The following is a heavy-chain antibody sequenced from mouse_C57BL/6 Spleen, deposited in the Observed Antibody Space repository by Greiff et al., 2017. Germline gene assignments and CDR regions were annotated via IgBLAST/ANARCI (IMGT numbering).Heavy chain of an antibody. D-gene: IGHD1-1*01. CDR3: ARSNYSSSKYYAMDY. Sequence: VQLQQSGPELVKPGASVKISCKASGYSFTDYNMNWVKQSNGKSLEWIGVINPNYGTTSYNQKFKGKATLTVDKSSSTVYMQLNSLTSEDSAVYYCARSNYSSSKYYAMDYWGQGTSVTVSS. CDR2: INPNYGTT. CDR1: GYSFTDYN. J-gene: IGHJ4*01. V-gene: IGHV1-39*01.